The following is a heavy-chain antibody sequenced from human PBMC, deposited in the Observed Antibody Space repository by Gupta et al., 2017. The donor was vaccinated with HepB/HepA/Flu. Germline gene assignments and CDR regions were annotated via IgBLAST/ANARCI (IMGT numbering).Heavy chain of an antibody. V-gene: IGHV3-23*01. CDR3: ARLAAATGRVYYYYYMDV. CDR2: ISGSGGVT. CDR1: GLSLRNYA. J-gene: IGHJ6*03. Sequence: DVKLLESGGGLVQPGGSLRLSWAASGLSLRNYAMTWVRQAAGTGLDWVSSISGSGGVTFSADSVKGRFTISRDNSKSMLYLQVNSLRAEGTAVYYCARLAAATGRVYYYYYMDVWGTGTAVTVSS. D-gene: IGHD2-15*01.